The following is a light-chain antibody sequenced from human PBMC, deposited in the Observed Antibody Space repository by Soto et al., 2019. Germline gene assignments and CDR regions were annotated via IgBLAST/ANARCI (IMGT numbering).Light chain of an antibody. J-gene: IGLJ1*01. CDR1: SSDVGGYNY. Sequence: QSALTQPPSASGSFGQSVTTSCTGTSSDVGGYNYVSWYQQHPGKAPKLMIYEVSERPSGVPDRFSGSKSGNTASLTVSGLQADDEADYYCSSYSGTNYHYVFGTGTRSPS. V-gene: IGLV2-8*01. CDR3: SSYSGTNYHYV. CDR2: EVS.